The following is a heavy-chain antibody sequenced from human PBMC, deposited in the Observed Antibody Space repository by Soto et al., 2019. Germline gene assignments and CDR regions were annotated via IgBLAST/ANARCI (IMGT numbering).Heavy chain of an antibody. CDR3: AKDYDSSGYSIDY. J-gene: IGHJ4*02. Sequence: RGSLRLSCAASGFTFSSYAMSWVRQAPGKGLEWVSAISGSGGSTYYADSVKGRFTISRDNSKNTLYLQMNSLRAEDTAVYYCAKDYDSSGYSIDYWGQGTLVTVSS. D-gene: IGHD3-22*01. V-gene: IGHV3-23*01. CDR1: GFTFSSYA. CDR2: ISGSGGST.